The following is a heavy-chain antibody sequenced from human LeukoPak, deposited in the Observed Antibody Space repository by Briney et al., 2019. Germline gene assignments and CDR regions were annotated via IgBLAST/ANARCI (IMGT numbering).Heavy chain of an antibody. V-gene: IGHV3-74*01. CDR2: IKDDGTT. Sequence: PGGSLRLSCAASGFTFSNYFMHWVRQPPGKGLLWVSRIKDDGTTNYADSVKGRFTISRDNPKNSLYLQMNSLRAEDTAVYYCAGWGSDFNYWGQGTLVTVSS. CDR3: AGWGSDFNY. J-gene: IGHJ4*02. D-gene: IGHD3-16*01. CDR1: GFTFSNYF.